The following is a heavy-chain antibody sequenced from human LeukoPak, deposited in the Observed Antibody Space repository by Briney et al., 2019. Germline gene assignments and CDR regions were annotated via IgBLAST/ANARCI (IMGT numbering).Heavy chain of an antibody. CDR2: TFHTGSA. V-gene: IGHV4-38-2*02. J-gene: IGHJ4*02. CDR3: AILSFDY. D-gene: IGHD3-10*01. CDR1: GYSISSGYY. Sequence: SETLSLTCNVSGYSISSGYYWGWIRQPPGKGLEYIGSTFHTGSADYNPSLKSRVTISVDTSKNQFSLKLSSVTAADTAVYYCAILSFDYWGQGTLVTVSS.